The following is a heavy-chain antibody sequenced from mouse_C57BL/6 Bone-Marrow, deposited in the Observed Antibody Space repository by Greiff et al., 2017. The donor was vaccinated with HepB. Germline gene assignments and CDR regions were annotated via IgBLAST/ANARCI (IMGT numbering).Heavy chain of an antibody. CDR3: ARNSYYDYDGGGFDY. CDR2: IWTGGGT. CDR1: GFSLTSYA. D-gene: IGHD2-4*01. V-gene: IGHV2-9-1*01. Sequence: VKLVESGPGLVAPSQSLSITCTVSGFSLTSYAISWVRQPPGKGLEWLGVIWTGGGTNYNSALKSRLSISKDNSKSQVFLKMNSLQTDDTARYYCARNSYYDYDGGGFDYWGQGTTLTVSS. J-gene: IGHJ2*01.